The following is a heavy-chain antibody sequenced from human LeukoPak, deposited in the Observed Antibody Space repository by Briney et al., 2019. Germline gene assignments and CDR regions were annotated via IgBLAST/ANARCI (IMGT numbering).Heavy chain of an antibody. Sequence: PSQTLCLTCTVSGDSINSGDYYWTWVRQPPGKGLEWIGYISYTWRTYYNPSLNSRLTISIDTSKNHFSLRLTSVTAAHTAVYYCARRLGGNGGLDYWGQGTLVTVSS. CDR1: GDSINSGDYY. CDR3: ARRLGGNGGLDY. D-gene: IGHD4-23*01. CDR2: ISYTWRT. J-gene: IGHJ4*02. V-gene: IGHV4-30-4*08.